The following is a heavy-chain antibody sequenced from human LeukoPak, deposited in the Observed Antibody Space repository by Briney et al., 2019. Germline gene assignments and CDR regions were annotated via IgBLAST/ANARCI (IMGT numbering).Heavy chain of an antibody. Sequence: KSSETLSLTCAVYGGSFSGYYWSWIRQPPGKGLEWIGEINHSGSTNYNPSLKSRVTISEDTSKNQFSLKLSSVTAADTAVYYCARDGEWIGSSGWYPHDYWGQGTLVTVSS. D-gene: IGHD6-19*01. J-gene: IGHJ4*02. CDR1: GGSFSGYY. CDR2: INHSGST. CDR3: ARDGEWIGSSGWYPHDY. V-gene: IGHV4-34*01.